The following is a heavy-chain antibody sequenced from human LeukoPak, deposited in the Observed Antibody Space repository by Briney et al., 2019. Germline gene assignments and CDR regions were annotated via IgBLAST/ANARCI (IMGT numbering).Heavy chain of an antibody. V-gene: IGHV3-21*01. D-gene: IGHD6-13*01. Sequence: PGGSLRLSCAASGFTFSSYSMNWVRQAPGKGLEWVSSISSSGSYIYYAGSVKGRFTISRDNAKNSLYLQMNSLRAEDTAVYYCASGSSSWYPYFQHWGQGTLVTVSS. J-gene: IGHJ1*01. CDR1: GFTFSSYS. CDR3: ASGSSSWYPYFQH. CDR2: ISSSGSYI.